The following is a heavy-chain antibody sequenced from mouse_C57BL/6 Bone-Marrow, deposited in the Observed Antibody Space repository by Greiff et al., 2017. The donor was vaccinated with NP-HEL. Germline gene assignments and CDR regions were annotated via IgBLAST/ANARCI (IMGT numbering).Heavy chain of an antibody. D-gene: IGHD1-1*01. Sequence: VKLMESGPGLVAPSQSLSITCTVSGFSLTSYGVHWVRQPPGKGLEWLVVIWSDGSTTYNSALKSRLSISKDNSKSQVFLKMNSLQTDDTAMYYCARHGGSSYGFDYWGQGTTLTVSS. CDR2: IWSDGST. CDR3: ARHGGSSYGFDY. V-gene: IGHV2-6-1*01. CDR1: GFSLTSYG. J-gene: IGHJ2*01.